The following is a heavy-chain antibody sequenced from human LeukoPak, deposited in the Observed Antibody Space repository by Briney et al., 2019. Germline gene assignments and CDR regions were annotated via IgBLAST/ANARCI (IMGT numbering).Heavy chain of an antibody. CDR1: GFTFITFT. J-gene: IGHJ4*02. D-gene: IGHD3-22*01. CDR2: ISSNGGST. V-gene: IGHV3-64D*09. CDR3: VKGGLYYYDSSGYNC. Sequence: GGSLRLSCSASGFTFITFTMHWVRQAPGKGLEFVSAISSNGGSTYYADSVKGRFTISRDNSKNTLYLQMSSLRAEDTAVYYCVKGGLYYYDSSGYNCWGQGTLVTVPS.